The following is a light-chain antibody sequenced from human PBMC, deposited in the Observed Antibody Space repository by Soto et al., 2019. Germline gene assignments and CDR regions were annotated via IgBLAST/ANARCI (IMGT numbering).Light chain of an antibody. J-gene: IGLJ1*01. CDR1: SSNIGSNY. CDR2: RNN. Sequence: QPVLTQPPSASGTPGQRVTISCSGSSSNIGSNYVYWYQQLPGTAPKLLIYRNNQRPSGVPDRFSGSKSGPSASLAISGLRSEDEADYYCAAWDDSLSGYVFGTGTKLTVL. V-gene: IGLV1-47*01. CDR3: AAWDDSLSGYV.